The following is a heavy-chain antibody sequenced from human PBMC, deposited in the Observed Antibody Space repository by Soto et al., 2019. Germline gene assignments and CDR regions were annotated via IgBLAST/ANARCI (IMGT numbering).Heavy chain of an antibody. Sequence: GGSLRLSCAASGFTFSSYGMHWVRQAPGKGLEWVAVISYDGSNKYYADSVKGRFTISRDNSKNTLYLQMNSLRAEDTAVYYCAKVSVAAAGTFFSYYYYGMDVWGQGTTVTVSS. CDR3: AKVSVAAAGTFFSYYYYGMDV. V-gene: IGHV3-30*18. CDR2: ISYDGSNK. J-gene: IGHJ6*02. CDR1: GFTFSSYG. D-gene: IGHD6-13*01.